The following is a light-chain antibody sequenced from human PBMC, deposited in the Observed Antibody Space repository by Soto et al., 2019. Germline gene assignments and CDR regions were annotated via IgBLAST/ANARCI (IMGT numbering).Light chain of an antibody. J-gene: IGKJ5*01. CDR2: AAS. V-gene: IGKV1-27*01. Sequence: DIQMTQSPSSLSASVGDRVTITCRASQGISNFLAWYQQKPGKVPKLLISAASTLQSGVPPRFSGSGSGTDFTLTITSRQPEDVATYYCQKYSSVITFGQGTRLEIK. CDR1: QGISNF. CDR3: QKYSSVIT.